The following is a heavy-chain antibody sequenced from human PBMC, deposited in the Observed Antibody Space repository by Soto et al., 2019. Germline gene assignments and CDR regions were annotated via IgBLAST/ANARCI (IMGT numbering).Heavy chain of an antibody. CDR1: GFTFRNHA. Sequence: PGGSLRLSCGASGFTFRNHAMTWVRQAPGKGLEWVSGISGSGTMKYYADSVRGHFTISRENAKNTLHLQMDNLRVEDTAVYYCAKEAEENEQVPIPGDNWGQGTLVTVSS. CDR2: ISGSGTMK. D-gene: IGHD2-2*02. J-gene: IGHJ4*02. CDR3: AKEAEENEQVPIPGDN. V-gene: IGHV3-23*01.